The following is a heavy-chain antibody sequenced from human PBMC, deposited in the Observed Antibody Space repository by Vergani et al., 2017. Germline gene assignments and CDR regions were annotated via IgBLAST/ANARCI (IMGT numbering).Heavy chain of an antibody. CDR3: AREVGSYYGSG. CDR1: GGSISSYY. Sequence: QVQLQESGPGLVKPSETLSLTCIVSGGSISSYYWSWIRQPPGKGLDWIGYIYYTGSTNYNPSLQSRVTISVDTSKNQFSLKLSSVTAADTAVYYCAREVGSYYGSGWGQGTLVTVSS. J-gene: IGHJ4*02. V-gene: IGHV4-59*13. D-gene: IGHD3-10*01. CDR2: IYYTGST.